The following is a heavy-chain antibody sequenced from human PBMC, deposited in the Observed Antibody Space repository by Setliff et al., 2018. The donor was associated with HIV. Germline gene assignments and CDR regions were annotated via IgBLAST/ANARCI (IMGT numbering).Heavy chain of an antibody. CDR3: ARDAGLKGGYYYYYMDV. CDR1: GHTFTSYA. CDR2: INAGNGNA. J-gene: IGHJ6*03. V-gene: IGHV1-3*01. Sequence: ASVKVSCKASGHTFTSYAMHWVRQAPGQRLEWMGWINAGNGNAKYSQEFQGRVTMTTDTSTSTAYMGLRSLRSDDTAVYYCARDAGLKGGYYYYYMDVWGKGTTVTVSS. D-gene: IGHD3-16*01.